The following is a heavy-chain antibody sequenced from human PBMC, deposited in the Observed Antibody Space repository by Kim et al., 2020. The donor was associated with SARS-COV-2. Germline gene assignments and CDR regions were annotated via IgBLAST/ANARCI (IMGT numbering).Heavy chain of an antibody. J-gene: IGHJ6*03. D-gene: IGHD4-17*01. CDR2: IYYSGRT. CDR3: FRDWATTAQHYMDV. CDR1: GGSISSGDYY. V-gene: IGHV4-30-4*01. Sequence: SETLSLTCTVSGGSISSGDYYWTWIRQAPGKGLEWIGYIYYSGRTKSNPSLKSRVSISIDTPKNQFSLKLNSVTAADTAVYYCFRDWATTAQHYMDVWG.